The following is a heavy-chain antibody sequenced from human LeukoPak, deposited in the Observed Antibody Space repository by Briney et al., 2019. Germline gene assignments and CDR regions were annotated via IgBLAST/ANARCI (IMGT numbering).Heavy chain of an antibody. CDR1: GGSISSGSYY. CDR3: ARGRTASGYDDY. D-gene: IGHD3-22*01. CDR2: IYTSGST. J-gene: IGHJ4*02. Sequence: SQTLSLTCTVSGGSISSGSYYWSWLRQPAGKGLEWIGRIYTSGSTNYNPSLKSRVTISVDTSKNQFSLKLSSVTAADTAVYYCARGRTASGYDDYWGQGTLVTVSS. V-gene: IGHV4-61*02.